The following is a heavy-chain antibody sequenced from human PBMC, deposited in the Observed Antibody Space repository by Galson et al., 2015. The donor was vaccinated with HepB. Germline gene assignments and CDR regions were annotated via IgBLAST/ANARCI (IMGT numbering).Heavy chain of an antibody. CDR1: GFTFSNYW. V-gene: IGHV3-7*01. J-gene: IGHJ5*02. Sequence: SLRLSCAASGFTFSNYWMAWVRQAPGIGLEWVAVIKQDGSKGYYLDSVKGRFTISRDNAKDTVFLQMNSLRVDDTGIYYCARGVAPWGQGTLVTVSS. CDR3: ARGVAP. CDR2: IKQDGSKG.